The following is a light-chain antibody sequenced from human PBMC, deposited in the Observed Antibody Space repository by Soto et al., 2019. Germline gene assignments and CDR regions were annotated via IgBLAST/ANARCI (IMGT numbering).Light chain of an antibody. CDR3: QQYYTYSYT. V-gene: IGKV1-5*03. J-gene: IGKJ2*01. CDR2: RAA. CDR1: QAVNSW. Sequence: IQMTQSPSTVSASVGDRVTITCRARQAVNSWVAWYQHNSGKAPKLLIYRAATLENGVPSRFSGSGSKTEFTLTIRGLQPDASGTYDCQQYYTYSYTFVQGTKVESK.